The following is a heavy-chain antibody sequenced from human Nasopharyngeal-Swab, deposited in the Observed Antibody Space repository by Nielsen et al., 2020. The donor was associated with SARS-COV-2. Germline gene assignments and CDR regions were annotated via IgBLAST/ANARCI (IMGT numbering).Heavy chain of an antibody. V-gene: IGHV3-23*01. Sequence: GGSLRLSCAASGFTFSSYAMSWVRQAPGKGLEWVSVISGSGSGTYYADSVKGRSTISRDKSQNTLYLQMSSLRADDTAVYYCAKGGRSITIFGVAGSFDNWGQGTLVTVSS. CDR2: ISGSGSGT. J-gene: IGHJ4*02. D-gene: IGHD3-3*01. CDR3: AKGGRSITIFGVAGSFDN. CDR1: GFTFSSYA.